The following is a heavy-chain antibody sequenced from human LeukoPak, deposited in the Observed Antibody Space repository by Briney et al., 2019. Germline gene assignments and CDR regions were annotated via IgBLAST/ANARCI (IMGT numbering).Heavy chain of an antibody. J-gene: IGHJ4*02. D-gene: IGHD3-22*01. CDR1: GGSISSYY. CDR3: AKGGVTMIVSADFDY. CDR2: IYYSGST. V-gene: IGHV4-59*01. Sequence: KSSETLSLTCTVSGGSISSYYWSWIRQPPGKGLEWIGYIYYSGSTNYNPSLKSRVTISVDTSKNQFSLKLSSVTAADTAVYYCAKGGVTMIVSADFDYWGQGTLVTVSS.